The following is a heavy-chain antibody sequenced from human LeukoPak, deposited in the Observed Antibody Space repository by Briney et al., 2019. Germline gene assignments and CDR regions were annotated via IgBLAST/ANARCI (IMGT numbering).Heavy chain of an antibody. V-gene: IGHV4-4*02. J-gene: IGHJ4*02. D-gene: IGHD3-10*01. CDR1: GGSISSSNW. CDR3: AIRGAMVRGVITTIDY. CDR2: IYHSGST. Sequence: PSETLSLTCAVSGGSISSSNWWSWVRQPPGKGLEWIGEIYHSGSTNYNPSLKSRVTISVDKSKNQFSLKLSSVTAADTAVYYCAIRGAMVRGVITTIDYWGQGTLVTVSS.